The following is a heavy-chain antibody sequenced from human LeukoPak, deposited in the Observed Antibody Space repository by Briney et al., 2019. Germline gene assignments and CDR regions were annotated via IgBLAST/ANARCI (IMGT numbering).Heavy chain of an antibody. V-gene: IGHV3-23*01. Sequence: GGSLRLSCAASGFTFRSYAMNWVRQAPGKGLEWVSAISGSGWSTYYADSVKGRFTITRDNSKNTLYLQMNSLRAENTAVYYCAKSTVTTVDYWGQGTLVTVSS. CDR1: GFTFRSYA. D-gene: IGHD4-17*01. CDR3: AKSTVTTVDY. J-gene: IGHJ4*02. CDR2: ISGSGWST.